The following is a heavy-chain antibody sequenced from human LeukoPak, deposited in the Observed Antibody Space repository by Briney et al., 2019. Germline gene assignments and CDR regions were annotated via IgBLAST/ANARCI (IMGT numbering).Heavy chain of an antibody. CDR2: ISGSGGST. Sequence: GGSLRLSCAASGFTFSSYAMSWVRQAPGKGLEWVSAISGSGGSTYYADSVKGRFTISRDNSKNTLYLQMNSLRAEDTAVYYCAKGDYYDSSGYYGFDYWGQETLVTVSS. V-gene: IGHV3-23*01. J-gene: IGHJ4*02. D-gene: IGHD3-22*01. CDR1: GFTFSSYA. CDR3: AKGDYYDSSGYYGFDY.